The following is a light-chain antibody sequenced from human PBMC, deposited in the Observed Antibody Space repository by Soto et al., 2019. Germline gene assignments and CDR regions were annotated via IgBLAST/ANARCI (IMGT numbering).Light chain of an antibody. V-gene: IGLV1-44*01. CDR1: SSNIGSNT. CDR3: AAWDDSLNGPFYV. Sequence: QSVLTQPPSASGTPGQRVTISCSGSSSNIGSNTVNWYQQLPGTAPKLLIYSNNQRPSGVPDRFSGFKSGTSASLAISGLQSEDEADYYCAAWDDSLNGPFYVFGTGAKVTVL. J-gene: IGLJ1*01. CDR2: SNN.